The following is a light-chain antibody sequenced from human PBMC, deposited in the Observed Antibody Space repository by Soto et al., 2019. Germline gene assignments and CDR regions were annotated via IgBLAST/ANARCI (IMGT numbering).Light chain of an antibody. Sequence: EIVLTQSPAPLSLSPGERATLSCRASQSVSSYLAWYQQKPGQAPRLLMDEASNRATGIPARFSGGGSGTDFTLTISSLEPEDFAVYYCQQRSDWPWTFGQGTKVEI. CDR3: QQRSDWPWT. J-gene: IGKJ1*01. V-gene: IGKV3-11*01. CDR2: EAS. CDR1: QSVSSY.